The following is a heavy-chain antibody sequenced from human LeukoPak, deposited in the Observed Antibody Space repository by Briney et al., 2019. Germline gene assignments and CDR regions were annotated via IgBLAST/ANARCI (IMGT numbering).Heavy chain of an antibody. Sequence: GGSLRLSCTVSGFTVSRNYMSWVRQAPGKGLEWVSLIYAGGSTYYADSVKGRFTISRDNSKNTLYLQMNSLKTEDTAVYYCTTEDDSNFDYWGQGTLVTVSS. CDR1: GFTVSRNY. D-gene: IGHD3-22*01. J-gene: IGHJ4*02. CDR2: IYAGGST. CDR3: TTEDDSNFDY. V-gene: IGHV3-66*01.